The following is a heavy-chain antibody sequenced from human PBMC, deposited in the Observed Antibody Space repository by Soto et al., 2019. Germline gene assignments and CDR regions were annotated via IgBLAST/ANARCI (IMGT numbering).Heavy chain of an antibody. Sequence: EVQLVESGGGLVQPGGSLRLSCTASGFTFSSYWMTWVRQAPGKGLEWVANIRQDGSDRYYVGSVRGRFTISRDNAKNSLYLQMNRLRVEDTAVYFCAREYNWSDDYWGQGALVTVSS. J-gene: IGHJ4*02. V-gene: IGHV3-7*01. D-gene: IGHD1-1*01. CDR3: AREYNWSDDY. CDR2: IRQDGSDR. CDR1: GFTFSSYW.